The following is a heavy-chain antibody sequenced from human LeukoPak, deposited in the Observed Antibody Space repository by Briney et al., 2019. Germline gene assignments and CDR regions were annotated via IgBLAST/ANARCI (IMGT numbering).Heavy chain of an antibody. CDR2: ISRGGCNT. Sequence: GGSLRLCYAASGFTFSSYGMTWVRQAPRKGLEWVSFISRGGCNTYYADSVKGRFTISRHNYQNKLFLQMNSLRAEDTTLYSCAKGYTAGWYDLDYWGQGILVTASS. V-gene: IGHV3-23*01. J-gene: IGHJ4*02. CDR3: AKGYTAGWYDLDY. CDR1: GFTFSSYG. D-gene: IGHD6-19*01.